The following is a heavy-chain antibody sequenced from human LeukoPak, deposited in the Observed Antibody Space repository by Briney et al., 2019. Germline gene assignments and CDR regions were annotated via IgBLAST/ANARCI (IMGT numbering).Heavy chain of an antibody. J-gene: IGHJ3*02. CDR2: IDGSSSRI. D-gene: IGHD3-3*01. CDR3: ASRVAFDI. Sequence: GGSLRLSCAASGFTFSDYYMSWIRQAPGKGLEWVSYIDGSSSRINYADSVKGRFPISRDNAKNSLFLQMNSLTVEDTAVYYCASRVAFDIWGLGTMVTVSS. CDR1: GFTFSDYY. V-gene: IGHV3-11*01.